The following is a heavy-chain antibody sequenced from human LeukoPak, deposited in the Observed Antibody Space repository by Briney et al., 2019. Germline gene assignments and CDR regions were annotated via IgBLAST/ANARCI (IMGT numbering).Heavy chain of an antibody. Sequence: KPSETLSLTCTVSGGSISSYYWSWIRQPAGQGLEWLGRIYTSGSTNYNPSLKSRVTISVDTSKNQFSLKRSSVTAADTAVYYCAREGDIVLMVYATTDAFDIWGQGTMVTVSS. CDR2: IYTSGST. D-gene: IGHD2-8*01. CDR1: GGSISSYY. J-gene: IGHJ3*02. V-gene: IGHV4-4*07. CDR3: AREGDIVLMVYATTDAFDI.